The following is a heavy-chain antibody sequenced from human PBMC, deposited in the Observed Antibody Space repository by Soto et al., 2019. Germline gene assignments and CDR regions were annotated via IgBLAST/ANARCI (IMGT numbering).Heavy chain of an antibody. Sequence: GGSLRLSCAASGFTFSSYSMNWVRQAPGKGLEWVSYISSSSSTIYYADSVKGRFTISRDNAKNSLYLQMNSLRDEDTAVYYCARDQFAYYYDSSGYRFDYWGQGTLVTVS. CDR2: ISSSSSTI. CDR3: ARDQFAYYYDSSGYRFDY. V-gene: IGHV3-48*02. D-gene: IGHD3-22*01. CDR1: GFTFSSYS. J-gene: IGHJ4*02.